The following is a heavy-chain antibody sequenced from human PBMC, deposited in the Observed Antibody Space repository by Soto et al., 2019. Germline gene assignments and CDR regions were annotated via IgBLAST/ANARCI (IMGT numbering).Heavy chain of an antibody. CDR2: IYHSGST. V-gene: IGHV4-4*02. CDR3: ARDQGQLVGWFDP. D-gene: IGHD6-13*01. J-gene: IGHJ5*02. Sequence: PSETMSLTCAVSGGSLSSSNWWSWVRPPPGKGLEWIGEIYHSGSTNYNPSLKSRVTISVDKSKNQFSLKLSSVTAADTAVYYCARDQGQLVGWFDPWGQGTLVTVSS. CDR1: GGSLSSSNW.